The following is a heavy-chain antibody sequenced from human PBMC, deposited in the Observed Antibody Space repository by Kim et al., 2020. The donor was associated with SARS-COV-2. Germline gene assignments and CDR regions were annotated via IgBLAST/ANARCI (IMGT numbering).Heavy chain of an antibody. J-gene: IGHJ5*02. V-gene: IGHV3-30*02. D-gene: IGHD3-10*01. Sequence: VKGRFTISRDNSKNTLYLQMNSLRAEDTAVYFCAKAGGSGSYYNINWFDPWGQGTLVTVSS. CDR3: AKAGGSGSYYNINWFDP.